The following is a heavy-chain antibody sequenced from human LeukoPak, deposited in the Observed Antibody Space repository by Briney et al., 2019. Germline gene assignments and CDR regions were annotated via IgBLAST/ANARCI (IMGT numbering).Heavy chain of an antibody. Sequence: GSLRLSCAASGFTFSSYAMSWVRQAPGKGLQWVSAISASGRTTFYADSVKGRFTISRDNAKNTLYLQMNSLRAEDTAVYYCARVRWGGLYYFDYWGQGALVTVSS. V-gene: IGHV3-23*01. CDR3: ARVRWGGLYYFDY. CDR2: ISASGRTT. J-gene: IGHJ4*02. D-gene: IGHD3-16*01. CDR1: GFTFSSYA.